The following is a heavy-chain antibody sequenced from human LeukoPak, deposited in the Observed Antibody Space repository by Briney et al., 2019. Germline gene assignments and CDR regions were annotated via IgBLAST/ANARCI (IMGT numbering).Heavy chain of an antibody. J-gene: IGHJ5*02. CDR2: IYYSGST. CDR1: GGSISSYY. V-gene: IGHV4-59*08. Sequence: QVQLQESGPGLVKPSETLSLTCTVSGGSISSYYWSWIRQPPGTGLEWIGYIYYSGSTNYNPSLKSRVTISVDTSKNQFSLKLSSVTAADTAVYYCARTSLGGAWFDPWGQGTLVTVSS. CDR3: ARTSLGGAWFDP. D-gene: IGHD3-10*01.